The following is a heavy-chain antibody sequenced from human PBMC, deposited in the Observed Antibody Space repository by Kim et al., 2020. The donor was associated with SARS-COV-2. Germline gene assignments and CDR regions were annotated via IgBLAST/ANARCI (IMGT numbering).Heavy chain of an antibody. CDR2: IYWDDDR. D-gene: IGHD3-10*01. Sequence: SGPTLVNPTQTLTLTCTFSGFSLTTPRVGVGWIRQPPGEALQWLALIYWDDDRRYNSSLRSRLTITRDTSKNQVVLTMTNMDPVDTATYYCAHLDFNTNSGEFDCWGQGILVIVSS. CDR1: GFSLTTPRVG. J-gene: IGHJ4*02. V-gene: IGHV2-5*02. CDR3: AHLDFNTNSGEFDC.